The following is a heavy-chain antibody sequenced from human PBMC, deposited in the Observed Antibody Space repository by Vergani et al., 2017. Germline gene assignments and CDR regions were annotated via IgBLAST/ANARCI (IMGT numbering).Heavy chain of an antibody. J-gene: IGHJ6*02. Sequence: QVQLQESGPGLVKPSQTLSLTCTVSGGSISSGGYYWSWIRQHPGKGLEWIGYIYYSGSTYDNPSLKSRVTISVDTSKNQFSLKLSSVTAADTAVYYCASGYRPGYGSGGVGGSYGMDVWGQGSTVTVSS. CDR2: IYYSGST. D-gene: IGHD3-10*01. CDR3: ASGYRPGYGSGGVGGSYGMDV. CDR1: GGSISSGGYY. V-gene: IGHV4-31*03.